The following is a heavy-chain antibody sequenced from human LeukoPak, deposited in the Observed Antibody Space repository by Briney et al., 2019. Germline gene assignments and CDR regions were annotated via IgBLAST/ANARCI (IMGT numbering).Heavy chain of an antibody. D-gene: IGHD2-2*01. CDR1: GYTFTSDG. CDR3: ARGPPDVVVPAAPDY. V-gene: IGHV1-18*01. Sequence: ASVKVSCKASGYTFTSDGISWVRQVPGQGLEWMVWISAYNGNTNYAQKLQGRVTMTTDTSTSTAYMELRSLRSDDTAVYYCARGPPDVVVPAAPDYWGQGTLVTVSS. CDR2: ISAYNGNT. J-gene: IGHJ4*02.